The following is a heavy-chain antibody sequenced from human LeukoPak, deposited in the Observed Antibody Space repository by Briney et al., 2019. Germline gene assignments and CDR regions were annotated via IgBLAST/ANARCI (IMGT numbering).Heavy chain of an antibody. D-gene: IGHD2-8*01. Sequence: KTSETLSLTCTVSGGSVRSYYWSWIRQPAGKGLEWIGRIHAGGSTDHNPSLKSRVTMSVDSSKNQFSLRLSSVTAADTAVYYCAREHKDYNGDGYYYGYWGQGTLVTVSS. V-gene: IGHV4-4*07. CDR3: AREHKDYNGDGYYYGY. CDR1: GGSVRSYY. CDR2: IHAGGST. J-gene: IGHJ4*02.